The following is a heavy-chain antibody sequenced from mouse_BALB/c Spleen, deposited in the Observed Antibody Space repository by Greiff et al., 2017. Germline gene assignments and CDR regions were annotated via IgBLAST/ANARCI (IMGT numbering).Heavy chain of an antibody. V-gene: IGHV5-17*02. D-gene: IGHD2-14*01. J-gene: IGHJ1*01. CDR1: GFTFSSFG. CDR3: ARDYRYDAGYFDV. Sequence: DVHLVESGGGLVQPGGSRKLSCAASGFTFSSFGMHWVRQAPEKGLEWVAYISSGSSTIYYADTVKGRFTISRDNPKNTLFLQMTSLRSEDTAMYYCARDYRYDAGYFDVWGAGTTVTVSS. CDR2: ISSGSSTI.